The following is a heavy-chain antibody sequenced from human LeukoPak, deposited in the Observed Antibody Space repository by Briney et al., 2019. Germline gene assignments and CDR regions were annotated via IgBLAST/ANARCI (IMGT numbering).Heavy chain of an antibody. CDR2: IYTSGSS. CDR1: GGSISSYY. J-gene: IGHJ6*02. V-gene: IGHV4-4*07. D-gene: IGHD3-16*01. Sequence: KPSETLSLTCTVSGGSISSYYWSWIRQPAGKGLEWIGRIYTSGSSNYKPSLKSRVTISVDTSKSQLSLKLSSVTAADTAVYYCARTIMENFYYYYYGMDVWGQGTTVTVSS. CDR3: ARTIMENFYYYYYGMDV.